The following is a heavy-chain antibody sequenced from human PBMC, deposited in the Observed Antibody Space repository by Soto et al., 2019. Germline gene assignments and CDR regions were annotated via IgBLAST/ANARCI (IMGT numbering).Heavy chain of an antibody. CDR1: GGSISGHY. D-gene: IGHD3-16*01. Sequence: QVQLQESGPGLVKPSETLSLSCIVSGGSISGHYWCWVRQTPGKGLEWIGFMYYSGSTHYNPSLKRPVSISVKTTKSHYSLRLTSLTAADAAVYYCARGPYYDLIWNYYYMDVWGKGTTVTVSS. CDR3: ARGPYYDLIWNYYYMDV. V-gene: IGHV4-59*08. CDR2: MYYSGST. J-gene: IGHJ6*03.